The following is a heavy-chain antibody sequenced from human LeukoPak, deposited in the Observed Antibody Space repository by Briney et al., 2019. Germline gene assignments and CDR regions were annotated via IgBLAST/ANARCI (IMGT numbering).Heavy chain of an antibody. CDR1: GFTFSSHW. D-gene: IGHD3-10*01. Sequence: PGGSLRLSCAASGFTFSSHWMSWVRQAPGKGLEWVAVISYDGSNKYYADSVKGRFTISRDNSKNTLYLQMNSLRAEDTAVYYCARVIISWSGDGSGSYYLDYWGQGTLVTVSS. CDR2: ISYDGSNK. V-gene: IGHV3-30*03. CDR3: ARVIISWSGDGSGSYYLDY. J-gene: IGHJ4*02.